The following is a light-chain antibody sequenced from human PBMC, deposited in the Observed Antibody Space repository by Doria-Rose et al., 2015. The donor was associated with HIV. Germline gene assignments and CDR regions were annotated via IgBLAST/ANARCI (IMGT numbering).Light chain of an antibody. CDR1: SSDVGSYNL. V-gene: IGLV2-23*02. J-gene: IGLJ3*02. CDR2: EVS. CDR3: YSYVGSSTVV. Sequence: QSALIQPASVSGSPGQSITISCTGTSSDVGSYNLVSWYQQYPGKAPKLMIFEVSKRPSGISNRISGSKSGNTASLTISGLQAEDEADYYCYSYVGSSTVVFGGGTKLTVL.